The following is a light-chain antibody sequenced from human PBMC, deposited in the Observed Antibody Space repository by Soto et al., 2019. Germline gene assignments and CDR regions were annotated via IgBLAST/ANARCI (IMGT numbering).Light chain of an antibody. CDR1: SSDVGGYSY. Sequence: QSALTQPASVSGSPGQSITISCTGTSSDVGGYSYVSWYQHHPGKAPKLMIYEVNNRPSGVSSRFSGSKSGNTASLTISGLQADDEAAYYCSSYTSTDTHVLFGGGTKLTVL. V-gene: IGLV2-14*01. J-gene: IGLJ2*01. CDR3: SSYTSTDTHVL. CDR2: EVN.